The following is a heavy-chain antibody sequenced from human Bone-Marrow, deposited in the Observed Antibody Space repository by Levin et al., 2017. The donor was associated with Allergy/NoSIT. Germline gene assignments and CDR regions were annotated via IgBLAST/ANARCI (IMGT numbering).Heavy chain of an antibody. V-gene: IGHV4-59*13. J-gene: IGHJ4*02. CDR3: ARSSNYSWYFPFDS. CDR1: GGSISNYY. D-gene: IGHD6-13*01. CDR2: ISNTGDT. Sequence: SETLSLTCTVSGGSISNYYWSWIRQPPGKGLEWIAYISNTGDTKINPDLKSRVTTLEDTSKNQFSLNLSSVPAADTAVYFCARSSNYSWYFPFDSWGLGTLVTVSS.